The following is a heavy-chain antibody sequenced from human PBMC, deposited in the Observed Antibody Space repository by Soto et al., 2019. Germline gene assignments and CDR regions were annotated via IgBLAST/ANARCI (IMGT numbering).Heavy chain of an antibody. CDR1: GGSITSSSYY. Sequence: SETLSLTCTVSGGSITSSSYYWGWIRQPPGKGLEWIGSIYYSGSTYYNPSLKSRVTISVDTSKNQFSLKLSSVTAADTAVYYCANQEVGGSYVYTFDPWGQGALVT. CDR3: ANQEVGGSYVYTFDP. D-gene: IGHD1-26*01. J-gene: IGHJ5*02. V-gene: IGHV4-39*01. CDR2: IYYSGST.